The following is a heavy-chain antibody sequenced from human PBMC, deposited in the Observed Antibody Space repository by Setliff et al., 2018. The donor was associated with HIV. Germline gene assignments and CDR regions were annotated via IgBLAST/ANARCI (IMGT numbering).Heavy chain of an antibody. Sequence: SETLSLTCTVSGASISSYYWSWIRQPPGKGLEWIGYIYSSGSTNYNPSLKSRVTISVDTSKNQFSLKLSSVTAADTAVYYCARGHTKNYYGGDFFDSSGYLYPWGRGTLVTVSS. V-gene: IGHV4-59*08. CDR2: IYSSGST. CDR3: ARGHTKNYYGGDFFDSSGYLYP. CDR1: GASISSYY. J-gene: IGHJ5*02. D-gene: IGHD3-22*01.